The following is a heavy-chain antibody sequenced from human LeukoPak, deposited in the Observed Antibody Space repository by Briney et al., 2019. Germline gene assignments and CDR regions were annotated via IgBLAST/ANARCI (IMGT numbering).Heavy chain of an antibody. CDR3: ARDQGSLTRSWYTGY. Sequence: ASVKVSCKASGYTFTGYHIHWVRQAPGQGLEWMGRINPYSGDTNFAQEFQGRVTMTRDTFITTAYMDLSSLTPDDTAVYFCARDQGSLTRSWYTGYWGQGTQVTVSS. V-gene: IGHV1-2*06. D-gene: IGHD6-13*01. J-gene: IGHJ4*02. CDR1: GYTFTGYH. CDR2: INPYSGDT.